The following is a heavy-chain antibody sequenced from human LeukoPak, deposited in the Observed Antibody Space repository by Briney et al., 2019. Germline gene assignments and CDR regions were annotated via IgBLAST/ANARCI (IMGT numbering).Heavy chain of an antibody. D-gene: IGHD2-2*01. CDR1: GGSFSGYY. J-gene: IGHJ5*02. CDR2: INHSGST. V-gene: IGHV4-34*01. Sequence: SETLSLTCAVYGGSFSGYYWSWIRQPPGKGLEWIGEINHSGSTNYNPSLKSRVTISVDTSKNQFSLKLSSVTAADTAVYYCARHKTVSLDNWFDPWGQGTLVTVSS. CDR3: ARHKTVSLDNWFDP.